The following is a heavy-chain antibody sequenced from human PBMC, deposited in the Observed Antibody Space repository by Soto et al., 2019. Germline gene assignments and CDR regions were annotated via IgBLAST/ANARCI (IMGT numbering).Heavy chain of an antibody. CDR2: IKQDGSEK. D-gene: IGHD3-22*01. CDR3: ARAPHLTYYYDSSGYYSDAFDI. Sequence: GGSLRLSCAASGFTVSSYWMSWVRQAPGKGLEGVANIKQDGSEKYYVDSVKGRFTISRDNAKNALYLQMNSLRAEDTAVYYCARAPHLTYYYDSSGYYSDAFDIWGQGTMVTVSS. V-gene: IGHV3-7*03. CDR1: GFTVSSYW. J-gene: IGHJ3*02.